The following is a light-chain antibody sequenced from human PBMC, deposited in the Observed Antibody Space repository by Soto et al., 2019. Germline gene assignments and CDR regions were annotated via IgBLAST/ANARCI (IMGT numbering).Light chain of an antibody. CDR3: QQYDIYPWT. J-gene: IGKJ1*01. V-gene: IGKV1-5*03. Sequence: DIQMTQSPSTLSASVGDRVTITCRASQSISSWLAWYQQKPGKAPKLLIDKASSLESGVPSRFSGSGSGTELTSTISSLQPDDFSTYYCQQYDIYPWTFGQGTKVEIK. CDR2: KAS. CDR1: QSISSW.